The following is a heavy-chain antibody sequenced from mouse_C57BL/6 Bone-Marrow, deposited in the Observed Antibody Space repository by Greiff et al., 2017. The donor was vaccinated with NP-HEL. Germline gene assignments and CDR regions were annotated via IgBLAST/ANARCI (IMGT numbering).Heavy chain of an antibody. CDR2: IYPGSGNT. D-gene: IGHD3-2*02. CDR1: GYSFTSYY. J-gene: IGHJ3*01. Sequence: VQLQQSGPELVKPGASVKISCKASGYSFTSYYIHWVKQRPGQGLEWIGWIYPGSGNTKYNEKFKGKATLTADTSSSTAYMQLSSLTSEDSAVYYCARGTSSQAWFAYWGQGTLVTVSA. CDR3: ARGTSSQAWFAY. V-gene: IGHV1-66*01.